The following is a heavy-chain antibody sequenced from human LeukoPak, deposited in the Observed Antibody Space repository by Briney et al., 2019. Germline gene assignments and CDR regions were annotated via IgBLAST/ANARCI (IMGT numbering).Heavy chain of an antibody. J-gene: IGHJ4*02. Sequence: SSETLSLTCSVSGDSISGISYYWGWIRQPPGKGLEWIGKIYYSGSSYNNPSLESRVVISLDTSRNQFSLKLTSVTATDTAVYYCAQQGAVGATGFDFWGQGILVTVSS. V-gene: IGHV4-39*01. CDR2: IYYSGSS. D-gene: IGHD1-26*01. CDR1: GDSISGISYY. CDR3: AQQGAVGATGFDF.